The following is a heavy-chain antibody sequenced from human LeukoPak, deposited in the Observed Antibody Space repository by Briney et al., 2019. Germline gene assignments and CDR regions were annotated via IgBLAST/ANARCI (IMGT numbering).Heavy chain of an antibody. CDR3: ARDHYYDSSGYYVDAFDI. Sequence: GGPLRLSCAASGFTFSSYSMNWVRQAPGKGLEWPSSISSSSSYIYYADSVKGRFTISRDNAKNSLYLQMNSLRAEDTAVYYCARDHYYDSSGYYVDAFDIWGQGTMVTVSS. CDR2: ISSSSSYI. V-gene: IGHV3-21*01. CDR1: GFTFSSYS. J-gene: IGHJ3*02. D-gene: IGHD3-22*01.